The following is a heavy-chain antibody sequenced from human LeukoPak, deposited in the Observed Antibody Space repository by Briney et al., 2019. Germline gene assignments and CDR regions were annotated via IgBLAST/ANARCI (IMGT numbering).Heavy chain of an antibody. Sequence: RTSETLSLTCAVYGGSFSGYYWSWIRQPPGKGLEWIGEINHSGSTNYNPSLKSRVTISVDTSKNQFSLKLSSVTAADTAVYYCARGHSSGYYSDYWGQGTLVTVSS. CDR1: GGSFSGYY. V-gene: IGHV4-34*01. CDR3: ARGHSSGYYSDY. J-gene: IGHJ4*02. D-gene: IGHD3-22*01. CDR2: INHSGST.